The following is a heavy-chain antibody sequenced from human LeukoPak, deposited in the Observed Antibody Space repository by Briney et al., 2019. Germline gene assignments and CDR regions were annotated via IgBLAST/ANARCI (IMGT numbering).Heavy chain of an antibody. D-gene: IGHD2-15*01. CDR1: GGSISSNSYY. CDR2: INHSGGT. J-gene: IGHJ4*02. CDR3: ARGRKDAYYCSGGSCYPDFDY. V-gene: IGHV4-39*07. Sequence: SETLSLTCTVSGGSISSNSYYWSWIRQPPGKGLEWIGEINHSGGTNYNPSLKSRVTISVDTSKNQFSLKLSSVTAADTAVYYCARGRKDAYYCSGGSCYPDFDYWGQGTLVTVSS.